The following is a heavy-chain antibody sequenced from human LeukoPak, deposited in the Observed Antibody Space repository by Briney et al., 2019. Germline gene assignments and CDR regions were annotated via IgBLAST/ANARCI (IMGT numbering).Heavy chain of an antibody. CDR3: ARGWFDP. V-gene: IGHV3-74*01. CDR2: INGDGSAT. CDR1: RFTFSSYW. J-gene: IGHJ5*02. Sequence: GGSPRLSCAASRFTFSSYWMHWVRQAPGKGLVWVSRINGDGSATSYADSVKGRFTISRDNAKNTLYLQMNSLRVEDTAVYYCARGWFDPWGQGTLVTVSS.